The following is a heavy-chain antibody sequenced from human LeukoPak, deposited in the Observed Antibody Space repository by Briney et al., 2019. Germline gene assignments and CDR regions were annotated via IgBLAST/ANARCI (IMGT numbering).Heavy chain of an antibody. V-gene: IGHV3-23*01. CDR1: GFTFSSYG. Sequence: GGSLRLSCAASGFTFSSYGMSWVRQAPGKGLEWVSAISGSGGSTYYADSVKGRFTIARDNSKNTLYLQMNSLRAEDTAVYYCAELGITMIGGVWGKGTTVTISS. CDR3: AELGITMIGGV. CDR2: ISGSGGST. J-gene: IGHJ6*04. D-gene: IGHD3-10*02.